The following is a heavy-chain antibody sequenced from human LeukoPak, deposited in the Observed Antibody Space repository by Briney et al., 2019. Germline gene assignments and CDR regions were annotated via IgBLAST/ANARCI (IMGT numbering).Heavy chain of an antibody. Sequence: GGSLRLSCAASGFSFSTYGMHWVRQVPGKGPEWVSHITPDGSSTNYADSVKGRFTISRDNAKNTLYLQMNSLRAEDTAVYYCSSQISRGGNWGQGTLVTVSS. V-gene: IGHV3-74*01. J-gene: IGHJ4*02. CDR3: SSQISRGGN. CDR2: ITPDGSST. D-gene: IGHD3-16*01. CDR1: GFSFSTYG.